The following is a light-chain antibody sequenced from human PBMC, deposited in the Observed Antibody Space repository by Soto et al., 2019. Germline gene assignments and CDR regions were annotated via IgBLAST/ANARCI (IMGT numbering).Light chain of an antibody. CDR1: SSNIGAGYD. V-gene: IGLV1-40*01. J-gene: IGLJ2*01. CDR2: DNN. CDR3: QSYDNSLSGSGV. Sequence: QSVLTQPPSVSGAPGQRVTISCTGSSSNIGAGYDVHWYQQFPGTAPKLLIYDNNNRPSGVPDRFSGSKSGTSASLAITGLQAEDEADYYCQSYDNSLSGSGVFGGGTKLTVL.